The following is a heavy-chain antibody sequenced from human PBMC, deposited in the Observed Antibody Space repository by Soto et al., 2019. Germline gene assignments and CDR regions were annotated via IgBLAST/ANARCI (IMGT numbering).Heavy chain of an antibody. D-gene: IGHD5-12*01. V-gene: IGHV1-8*01. Sequence: QVQLVQSGAEVKKPGASVKVSCKASGYTFTSYDINWVRQATGQGLEWMGWMNPNSGNTGYAQKFQGRVTMTRNTSIITAYMELSSLRSEDTAVYYCAREPRGYSGYDHYYGMDVWGQGTTVTVSS. J-gene: IGHJ6*02. CDR2: MNPNSGNT. CDR1: GYTFTSYD. CDR3: AREPRGYSGYDHYYGMDV.